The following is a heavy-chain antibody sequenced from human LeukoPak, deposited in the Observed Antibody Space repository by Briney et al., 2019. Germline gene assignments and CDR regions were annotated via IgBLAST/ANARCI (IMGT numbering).Heavy chain of an antibody. CDR2: IYTSGST. Sequence: WETLSLTCTVSGGSISSYYWSWIRQPAGKGLEWIGRIYTSGSTNYIPSLKSRVTMSVDTSKNQFSLKLSSVTAADTAVYYCARDNVVVTAIPFDYWGQGTLVTVSS. J-gene: IGHJ4*02. CDR1: GGSISSYY. D-gene: IGHD2-21*02. CDR3: ARDNVVVTAIPFDY. V-gene: IGHV4-4*07.